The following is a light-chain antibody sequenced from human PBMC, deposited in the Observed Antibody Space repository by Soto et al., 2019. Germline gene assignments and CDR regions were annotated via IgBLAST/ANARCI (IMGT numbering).Light chain of an antibody. J-gene: IGKJ1*01. V-gene: IGKV1-39*01. CDR1: QGISSS. Sequence: IQLTQSPFSLSASVGDRVTISCRASQGISSSLVWYQQKPGKAPRLLINAASNLQSGVPSRFRGSGSETDFTLTITSLQPEDFATYYCQQSYTTPRTFGQGTKVDI. CDR3: QQSYTTPRT. CDR2: AAS.